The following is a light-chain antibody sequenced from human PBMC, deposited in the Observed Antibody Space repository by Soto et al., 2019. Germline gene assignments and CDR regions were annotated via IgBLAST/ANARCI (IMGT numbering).Light chain of an antibody. Sequence: EIVLTHSAATLSLSPGESATLSCRATRSVSSYLAWYQQKPGQAPRLLIYGASRRATGIPDRFSGSASGTDFTLTISRLEPEDFAVYFCQQYSDLPMTFGQGTRLEIK. CDR2: GAS. CDR1: RSVSSY. V-gene: IGKV3-20*01. J-gene: IGKJ5*01. CDR3: QQYSDLPMT.